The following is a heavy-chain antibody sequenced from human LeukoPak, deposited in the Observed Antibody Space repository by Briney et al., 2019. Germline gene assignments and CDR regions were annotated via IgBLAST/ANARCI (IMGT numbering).Heavy chain of an antibody. J-gene: IGHJ4*02. CDR2: IKSKTDGGTT. V-gene: IGHV3-15*01. Sequence: GGSLRLSCAASGFTFSNAWMSWVRQAPGKGLEWVGRIKSKTDGGTTDYAAPMKGRFTISRDDSKNTLYLQMNSLKTEDTAVYYCTTSYDILTGSLDYWGQGTLVTVSS. CDR3: TTSYDILTGSLDY. CDR1: GFTFSNAW. D-gene: IGHD3-9*01.